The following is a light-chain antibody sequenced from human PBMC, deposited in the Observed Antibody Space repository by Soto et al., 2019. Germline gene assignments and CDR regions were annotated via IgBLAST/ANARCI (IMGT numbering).Light chain of an antibody. V-gene: IGLV2-14*01. J-gene: IGLJ1*01. CDR3: SSYTSSSIDYV. CDR2: EVS. Sequence: QSVLTQPASVSGSPGQSITISCTGTSSDVVGYNYVSWYQQHPGKAPKLMIYEVSNRPSGVSNRFSGSKSGNTASLTISGLQAEDEADYYCSSYTSSSIDYVFGTGTKLTVL. CDR1: SSDVVGYNY.